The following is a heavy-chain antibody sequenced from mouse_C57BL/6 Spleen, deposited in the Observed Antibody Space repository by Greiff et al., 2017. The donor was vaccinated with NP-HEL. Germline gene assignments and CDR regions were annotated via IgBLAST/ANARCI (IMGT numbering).Heavy chain of an antibody. J-gene: IGHJ2*01. CDR3: ARSLDSSGYDYFDY. CDR2: IDPSDSYT. CDR1: GYTFTSYW. V-gene: IGHV1-50*01. Sequence: QVQPQQPGAELVKPGASVKLSCKASGYTFTSYWMQWVKQRPGQGLEWIGEIDPSDSYTNYNQKFKGKATLTVDTSSSTAYMQLSSLTSEDSAVYYCARSLDSSGYDYFDYWGQGTTLTVSS. D-gene: IGHD3-2*02.